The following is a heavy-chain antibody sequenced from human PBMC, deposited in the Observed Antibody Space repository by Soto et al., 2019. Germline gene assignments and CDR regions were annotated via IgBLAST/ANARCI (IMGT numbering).Heavy chain of an antibody. CDR1: GFTFSNYA. D-gene: IGHD6-6*01. J-gene: IGHJ4*02. V-gene: IGHV3-23*01. CDR2: ISSAVNT. CDR3: AKIVRDGTSSPYYFDY. Sequence: PGGSLRLSCAGSGFTFSNYAMSWVRQAPGKGLEWVSAISSAVNTYYADSVKGRFTISRDNSKNTLSLQMNSLRAEDTAVYYCAKIVRDGTSSPYYFDYSCQVTFVTGSS.